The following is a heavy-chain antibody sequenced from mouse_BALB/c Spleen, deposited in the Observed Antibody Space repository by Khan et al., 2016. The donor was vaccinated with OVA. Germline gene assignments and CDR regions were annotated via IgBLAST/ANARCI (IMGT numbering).Heavy chain of an antibody. CDR1: GYTFTNYG. D-gene: IGHD1-1*01. Sequence: QIQLVQSGPELKKPGETVKISCKASGYTFTNYGINWVKQAPGKGLKWMGWINTNTGEPTYAEEFKGRFALSSATSASTAYLQLNNLKNEDTATYFCARGNYYGSNSWFAYWGQGTLVTVSA. CDR3: ARGNYYGSNSWFAY. J-gene: IGHJ3*01. CDR2: INTNTGEP. V-gene: IGHV9-3*02.